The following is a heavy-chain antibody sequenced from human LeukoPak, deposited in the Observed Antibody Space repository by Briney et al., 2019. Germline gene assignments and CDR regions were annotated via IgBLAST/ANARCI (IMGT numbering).Heavy chain of an antibody. D-gene: IGHD6-6*01. J-gene: IGHJ4*02. CDR1: GYTFTSYG. V-gene: IGHV1-18*01. Sequence: ASVKVSCKASGYTFTSYGISWVRQAPGQGLEWMGWISAYNGNTNYAQKLQGRVTITADESASTVYMELSSLRSEDTAVYYCARGQLVPPYYFDYWGQGTLVTVSS. CDR3: ARGQLVPPYYFDY. CDR2: ISAYNGNT.